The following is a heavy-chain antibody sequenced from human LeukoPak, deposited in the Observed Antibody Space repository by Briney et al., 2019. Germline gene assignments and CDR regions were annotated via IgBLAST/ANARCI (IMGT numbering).Heavy chain of an antibody. J-gene: IGHJ4*02. V-gene: IGHV3-21*01. CDR3: AIDRKVGTWDPRFNY. CDR1: GFTFSSYS. CDR2: ISSSSSYI. Sequence: GSLRLSCAASGFTFSSYSMNWVRQAPGKGLEWVSSISSSSSYIYYADSVKGRFTISRDSAKFSLYLQMNSLRAEDTAIYYCAIDRKVGTWDPRFNYWGQGTLVTVSS. D-gene: IGHD4-23*01.